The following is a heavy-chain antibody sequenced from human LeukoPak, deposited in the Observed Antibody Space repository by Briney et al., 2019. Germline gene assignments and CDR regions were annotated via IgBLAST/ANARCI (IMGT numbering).Heavy chain of an antibody. CDR1: GGSISSGGYY. V-gene: IGHV4-31*03. CDR2: IYYSGST. Sequence: ASQTLSLTCTVSGGSISSGGYYWSWIRQHPGKGLEWIGYIYYSGSTYYNPSLKSRVTISVDTSKNQFSLKLSSVTAADTAVYYCARDVAVAGTRYFDYWGQGTLVTVSS. J-gene: IGHJ4*02. CDR3: ARDVAVAGTRYFDY. D-gene: IGHD6-13*01.